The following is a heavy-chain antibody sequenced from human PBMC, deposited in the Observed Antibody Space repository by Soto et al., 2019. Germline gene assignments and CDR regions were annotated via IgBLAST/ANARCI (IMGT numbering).Heavy chain of an antibody. V-gene: IGHV3-48*01. CDR1: GFILSDCA. Sequence: EVQLVESGGGLVQPGGSLRLSCATSGFILSDCAMNWVRQAPGKGLEWVSYISSSSSVIDYADSVKGRFTVSRDNARNSLYLQMNSLRAEDTAVYYCARDLSWGSNWYSSMAVWGKGTTVTVSS. CDR2: ISSSSSVI. D-gene: IGHD7-27*01. CDR3: ARDLSWGSNWYSSMAV. J-gene: IGHJ6*03.